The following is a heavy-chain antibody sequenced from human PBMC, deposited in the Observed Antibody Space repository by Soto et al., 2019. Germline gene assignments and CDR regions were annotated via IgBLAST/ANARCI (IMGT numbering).Heavy chain of an antibody. V-gene: IGHV3-30*18. CDR1: GFSFSSYG. Sequence: PGGSLRLSCAGSGFSFSSYGMHWVRQAPGKGLEWVAVISFDGTNKYYVDSVKGRFTISRDNSKNTLYLQMNSLRPEDTAVYYCAKDLMVPAAIPYYYYYGMDVWGQGTTVTVSS. D-gene: IGHD2-2*02. CDR3: AKDLMVPAAIPYYYYYGMDV. CDR2: ISFDGTNK. J-gene: IGHJ6*02.